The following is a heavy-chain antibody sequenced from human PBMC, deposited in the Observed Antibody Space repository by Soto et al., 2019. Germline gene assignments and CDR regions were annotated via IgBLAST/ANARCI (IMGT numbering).Heavy chain of an antibody. CDR2: ISYDGSNK. CDR3: AKGYGVVISYYYYGMDV. J-gene: IGHJ6*02. V-gene: IGHV3-30*18. Sequence: GGSLRLSCAASGFTFSSYGMHWVRQAPGKGLEWVAVISYDGSNKYYADSVKGRFTISRDNSKNTLYLQMNSLRAEDTAVYYCAKGYGVVISYYYYGMDVWGQGTTVTVSS. CDR1: GFTFSSYG. D-gene: IGHD3-3*01.